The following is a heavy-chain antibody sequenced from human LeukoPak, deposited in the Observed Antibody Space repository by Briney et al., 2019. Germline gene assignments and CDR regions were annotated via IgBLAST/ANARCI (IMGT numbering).Heavy chain of an antibody. CDR1: GFPFSSYA. CDR2: ISYDGSNK. D-gene: IGHD3-3*01. CDR3: ARGITIFGVALYGMDV. J-gene: IGHJ6*02. V-gene: IGHV3-30-3*01. Sequence: GRSLRLSCAASGFPFSSYAMHWVRPAPGKGLEWVAVISYDGSNKYYADSVKGRFTISRDNSKNTLYLQMNSLRAEDTAVYYCARGITIFGVALYGMDVWGQGTTVTVSS.